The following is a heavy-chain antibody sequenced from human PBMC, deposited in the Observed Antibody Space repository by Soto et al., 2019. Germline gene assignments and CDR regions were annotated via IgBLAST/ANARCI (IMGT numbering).Heavy chain of an antibody. CDR1: GFTFSSYG. J-gene: IGHJ2*01. CDR2: IWYAGSNK. V-gene: IGHV3-33*01. D-gene: IGHD3-22*01. Sequence: QVQLVESGGGVVQPGRSLRLSCAASGFTFSSYGMHWVRQAPGKGLEWVAVIWYAGSNKYYADSVKGRFTISSDNSKNTLYLQMNSLSAEDTAVYYCARDYDSSGYPRWYFDLWGRGTLVTVSS. CDR3: ARDYDSSGYPRWYFDL.